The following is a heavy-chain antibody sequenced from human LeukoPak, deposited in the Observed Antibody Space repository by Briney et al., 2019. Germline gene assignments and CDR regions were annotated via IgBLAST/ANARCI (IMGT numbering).Heavy chain of an antibody. CDR1: GGSISSYY. CDR3: ARDLTGETYYFDY. Sequence: NPSETLSLTCTVSGGSISSYYWSWIRQPPGKGLEWIGYIYYSGTTNYNSSLKSRVAISVDTSKNQFSLKLTSVTAADTAVYYCARDLTGETYYFDYWGQGTLVTVSS. CDR2: IYYSGTT. J-gene: IGHJ4*02. D-gene: IGHD1-1*01. V-gene: IGHV4-59*01.